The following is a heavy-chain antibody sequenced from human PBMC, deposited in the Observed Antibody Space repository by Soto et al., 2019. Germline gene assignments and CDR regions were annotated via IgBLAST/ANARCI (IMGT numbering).Heavy chain of an antibody. Sequence: GASVKVSCKASGYTFTSYAMHWVRQAPGQRLEWMGWINAGNGNTKYSQKFQGRVTITRDTSASTAYMELSSLRSEDTAVYYCARVGARDYDYVWGSYRYWGQGTLVTVSS. V-gene: IGHV1-3*01. CDR1: GYTFTSYA. CDR3: ARVGARDYDYVWGSYRY. CDR2: INAGNGNT. J-gene: IGHJ4*02. D-gene: IGHD3-16*02.